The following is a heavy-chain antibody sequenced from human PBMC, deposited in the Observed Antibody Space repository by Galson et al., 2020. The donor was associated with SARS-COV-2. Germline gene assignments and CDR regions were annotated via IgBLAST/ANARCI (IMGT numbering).Heavy chain of an antibody. V-gene: IGHV4-34*01. CDR1: GGSFSGYY. CDR2: INHSGST. Sequence: SETLSLTCAVYGGSFSGYYWSWIRQPPGKGLEWMGEINHSGSTNYNPSLKSRVTISVDTSKNQFSLKLSSVTAADTAVYYCARGDGNYWYFDLWGRGTLVTVSS. J-gene: IGHJ2*01. CDR3: ARGDGNYWYFDL.